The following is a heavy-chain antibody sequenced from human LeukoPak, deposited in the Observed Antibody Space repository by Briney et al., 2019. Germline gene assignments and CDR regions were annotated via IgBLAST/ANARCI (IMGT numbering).Heavy chain of an antibody. V-gene: IGHV4-39*01. D-gene: IGHD3-10*01. Sequence: PPETLSLTCTVSGGSINNSSYYWGWIRQPPGKGLEWIGSIYYSGTTYYNPSLKSRVTISVDTSKNQFSLKLSSVTAAETAVYYCARPRNYGQYSYFDYWGQGTLVTVSS. CDR2: IYYSGTT. CDR1: GGSINNSSYY. CDR3: ARPRNYGQYSYFDY. J-gene: IGHJ4*02.